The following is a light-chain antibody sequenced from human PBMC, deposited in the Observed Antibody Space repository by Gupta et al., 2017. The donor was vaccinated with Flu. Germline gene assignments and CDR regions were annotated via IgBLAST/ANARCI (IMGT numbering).Light chain of an antibody. V-gene: IGLV1-44*01. CDR2: SNN. Sequence: QSVLTQPPSASGTPGQRVTISCSGSSSNIGSNTVNWYQQLPGTAPNLLIYSNNPRPSGVPDRFSGSKSGTSASLTISGLQAEDEADYYCAAWDDSLNGRVFGGGTKLTVL. CDR3: AAWDDSLNGRV. CDR1: SSNIGSNT. J-gene: IGLJ3*02.